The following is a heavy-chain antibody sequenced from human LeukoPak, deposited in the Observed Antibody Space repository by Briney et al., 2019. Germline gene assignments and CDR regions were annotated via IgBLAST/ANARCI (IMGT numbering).Heavy chain of an antibody. D-gene: IGHD1-7*01. CDR1: GFTFSSYG. CDR2: IRYDGSNK. J-gene: IGHJ4*02. CDR3: AKALLENWNYEDY. V-gene: IGHV3-30*02. Sequence: PGGSLRLSCAASGFTFSSYGMHWVRQAPGKGLEWVAFIRYDGSNKYYADSVKGRFTISRDNSKNTLYLQMNSLRAEDTAVYYCAKALLENWNYEDYWGQGTLVTVSS.